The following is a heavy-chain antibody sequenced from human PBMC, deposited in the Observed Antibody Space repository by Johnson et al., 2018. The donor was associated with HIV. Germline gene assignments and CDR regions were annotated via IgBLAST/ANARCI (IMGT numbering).Heavy chain of an antibody. CDR2: IYSAGSP. D-gene: IGHD5-18*01. CDR3: AVDFPRGYRWGNGFDI. J-gene: IGHJ3*02. Sequence: VQLVESGGGLVPPGGSLRISCAASGFSVNTYYMSWVRQAPGKGLEWVSVIYSAGSPYYADSVKGRFNISRDRSNNTMYLQMNSLTPDDTAVYFCAVDFPRGYRWGNGFDIWGQGTMVTVSP. V-gene: IGHV3-66*02. CDR1: GFSVNTYY.